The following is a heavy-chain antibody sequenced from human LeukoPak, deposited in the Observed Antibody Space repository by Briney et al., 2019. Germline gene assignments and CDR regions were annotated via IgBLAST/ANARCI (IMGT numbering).Heavy chain of an antibody. J-gene: IGHJ5*02. CDR1: GGSFSDYY. V-gene: IGHV4-34*01. CDR3: VRVGGGYDFWSGGRHNWFDP. CDR2: INHSGST. Sequence: SETLSLTCAVYGGSFSDYYWSWIRQSQGKGLEWIGEINHSGSTNYNPSLKSRVTISIDTSKNHFSLKLSSVTAADTAVYYCVRVGGGYDFWSGGRHNWFDPWAREPWSPSPQ. D-gene: IGHD3-3*01.